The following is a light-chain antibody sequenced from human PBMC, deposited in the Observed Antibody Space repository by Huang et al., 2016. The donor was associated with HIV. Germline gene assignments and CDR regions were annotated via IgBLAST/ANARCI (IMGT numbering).Light chain of an antibody. CDR2: DAS. V-gene: IGKV1-33*01. J-gene: IGKJ4*01. Sequence: DIQMTQSPSSLFASVGDRVTITCQASQDISNYLNWYQQKPGKAPKLLIYDASNLETGVPSRFSGSGSGTDFTFTISSLQPEDIATYYCQQYDNLPRFGGGTKVEIK. CDR3: QQYDNLPR. CDR1: QDISNY.